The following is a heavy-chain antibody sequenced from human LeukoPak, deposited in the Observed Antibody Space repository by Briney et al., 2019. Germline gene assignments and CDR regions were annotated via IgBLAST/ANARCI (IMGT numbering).Heavy chain of an antibody. D-gene: IGHD2-2*01. Sequence: SETLSLTCTVSGGSISSYYWSWIRQPAGKGLEWIRRIYTSGSTNYNPSLKSRVTMSVDTSKNQFSLKLSSVTAADTAVYYCAREIVVVPAANVHYYYGMDVWGQGTTVTVSS. V-gene: IGHV4-4*07. J-gene: IGHJ6*02. CDR1: GGSISSYY. CDR2: IYTSGST. CDR3: AREIVVVPAANVHYYYGMDV.